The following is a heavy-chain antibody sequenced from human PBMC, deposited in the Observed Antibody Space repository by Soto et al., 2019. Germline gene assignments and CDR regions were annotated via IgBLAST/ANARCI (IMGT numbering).Heavy chain of an antibody. Sequence: ASVKVSCKASGGTFSSYAISWVRQAPGQGLEWTGGIIPIFGTANYAQKFQGRVTITADESTSTAYMELSSLRSEDTAVYYCARVVNRRGFDYWGQGTLVTVSS. J-gene: IGHJ4*02. V-gene: IGHV1-69*13. D-gene: IGHD2-15*01. CDR2: IIPIFGTA. CDR1: GGTFSSYA. CDR3: ARVVNRRGFDY.